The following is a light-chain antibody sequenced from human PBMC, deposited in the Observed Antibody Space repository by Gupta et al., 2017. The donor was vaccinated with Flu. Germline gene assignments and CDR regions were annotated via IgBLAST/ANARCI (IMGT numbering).Light chain of an antibody. CDR1: QGIRND. V-gene: IGKV1-6*01. Sequence: PSSLSASVGDRVTIACRASQGIRNDLAWYQQKPGKAPKLLIYAASSRKSGVPSRFSGSGSGTDFTLTISSLQPEDFATYYCRQDDNSPRTFGQGTKVEIK. CDR3: RQDDNSPRT. J-gene: IGKJ1*01. CDR2: AAS.